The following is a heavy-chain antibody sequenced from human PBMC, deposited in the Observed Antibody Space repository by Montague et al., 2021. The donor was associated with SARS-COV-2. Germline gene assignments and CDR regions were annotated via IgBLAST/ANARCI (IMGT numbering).Heavy chain of an antibody. CDR3: ARTSQYCDTTSCYLPNAMDV. CDR2: IWHGGST. CDR1: HYPITYAYY. D-gene: IGHD2-2*01. Sequence: SETLSLTCTVSHYPITYAYYWGWVRQPPGKGLEWIGNIWHGGSTYYNPSLKSRVTISVDTSKNQFSLKLTSVTAADTAVYYCARTSQYCDTTSCYLPNAMDVWGQGTTVTVSS. J-gene: IGHJ6*02. V-gene: IGHV4-38-2*02.